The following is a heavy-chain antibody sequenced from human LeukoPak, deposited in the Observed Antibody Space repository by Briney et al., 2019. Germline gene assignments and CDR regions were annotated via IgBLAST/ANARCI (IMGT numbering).Heavy chain of an antibody. CDR3: ARNRGSTVITDHYYYYYMDV. D-gene: IGHD4-11*01. Sequence: SETLSLTCTVSGGSTSSYYWSWIRQPAGKGLEWIGRIYTSGSTNYNPSLKSRVTMSVDTSKNQFSLKLSSVTAADTAVYYCARNRGSTVITDHYYYYYMDVWGKGTTVTVSS. J-gene: IGHJ6*03. CDR1: GGSTSSYY. V-gene: IGHV4-4*07. CDR2: IYTSGST.